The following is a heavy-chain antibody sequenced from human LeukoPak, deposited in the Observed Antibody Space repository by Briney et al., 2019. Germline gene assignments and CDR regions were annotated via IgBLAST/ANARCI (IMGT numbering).Heavy chain of an antibody. D-gene: IGHD2-15*01. CDR1: GYTFTGYY. CDR2: INPNSGGT. V-gene: IGHV1-2*02. CDR3: ARVSYCSGGSCYSGAFDI. J-gene: IGHJ3*02. Sequence: ASVKVSCKASGYTFTGYYMHWVRQAPGQGPEWMGWINPNSGGTNYAQKFQGRVTMTRDTSISTAYIELSRLRSDDTAVYYCARVSYCSGGSCYSGAFDIWGQGTMVTVSS.